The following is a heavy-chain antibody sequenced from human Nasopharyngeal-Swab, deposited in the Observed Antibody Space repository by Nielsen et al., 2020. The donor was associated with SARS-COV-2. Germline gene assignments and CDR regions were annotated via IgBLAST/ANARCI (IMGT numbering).Heavy chain of an antibody. CDR1: GRSTTSPNW. CDR3: ARGTRISYAAQLDY. CDR2: IYHSGST. V-gene: IGHV4-4*02. Sequence: SQTLSPTCAVSGRSTTSPNWWSCIPQPPSKGLQWVGEIYHSGSTNYNPSLKSRGTISVDKSKDQFSLRLSSMTGADTAVYYCARGTRISYAAQLDYWGQGTLVTVSS. D-gene: IGHD2-2*01. J-gene: IGHJ4*02.